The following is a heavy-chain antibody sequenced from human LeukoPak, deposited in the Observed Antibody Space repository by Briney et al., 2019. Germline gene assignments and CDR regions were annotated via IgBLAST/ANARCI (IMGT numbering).Heavy chain of an antibody. D-gene: IGHD6-19*01. Sequence: SSETLSLTCAVYGGSFSGYYWSWIRQPPGKGLEWIGEINHSGSTNYNPSLKSRVTISVDTSKNQFSLKLSSVTAADTAVYYCARATARYSSGWYGNYYYGMDVWGQGTTVTVSS. V-gene: IGHV4-34*01. CDR3: ARATARYSSGWYGNYYYGMDV. CDR2: INHSGST. J-gene: IGHJ6*02. CDR1: GGSFSGYY.